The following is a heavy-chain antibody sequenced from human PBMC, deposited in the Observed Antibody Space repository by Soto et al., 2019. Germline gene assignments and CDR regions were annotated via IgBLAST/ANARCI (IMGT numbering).Heavy chain of an antibody. V-gene: IGHV3-7*01. D-gene: IGHD7-27*01. J-gene: IGHJ4*02. Sequence: GGSLRLSCAASGFTFSNYWMGWVRQAPGKGLDWVANIKQDGSAKYYVDSVKGRFTISRDNAKNSLYLQMNNLRADDTAVYYCAKDGNWAFDYWGQGTLVTVSS. CDR3: AKDGNWAFDY. CDR2: IKQDGSAK. CDR1: GFTFSNYW.